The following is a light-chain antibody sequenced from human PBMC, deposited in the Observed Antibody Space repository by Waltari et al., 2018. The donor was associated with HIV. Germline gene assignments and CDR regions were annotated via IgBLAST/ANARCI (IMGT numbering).Light chain of an antibody. Sequence: QSALTQPASVSGSPGQSITISCTGTSSDIGGYNYVSWYQQHPGKAPNLMIYDVSSRPAGVSNRFSGSKSGNTASLTFSGLQDEDEADYYCSSYTSSSCPGVFGGGTKLTVL. CDR1: SSDIGGYNY. V-gene: IGLV2-14*03. CDR2: DVS. J-gene: IGLJ3*02. CDR3: SSYTSSSCPGV.